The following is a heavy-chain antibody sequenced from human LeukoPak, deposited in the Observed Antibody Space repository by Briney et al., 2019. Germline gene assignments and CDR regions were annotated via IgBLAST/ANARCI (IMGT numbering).Heavy chain of an antibody. V-gene: IGHV4-4*07. CDR3: ATGGYGY. J-gene: IGHJ4*02. Sequence: KPSETLSLTCTVSGASISSYYWSWIRQPAGKGLEWIGRIYVSGSTNYNPSLKSRVAMSVDTSKNQFSLTLNSVTAADTAIYYCATGGYGYWGQGTLVTVSS. CDR1: GASISSYY. D-gene: IGHD5-12*01. CDR2: IYVSGST.